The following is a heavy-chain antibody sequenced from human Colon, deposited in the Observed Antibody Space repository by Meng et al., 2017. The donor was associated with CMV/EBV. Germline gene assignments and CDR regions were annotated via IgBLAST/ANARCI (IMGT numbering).Heavy chain of an antibody. D-gene: IGHD2-21*01. CDR2: IYSVPSSI. J-gene: IGHJ4*02. CDR3: AAYSKTSIH. V-gene: IGHV3-23*03. Sequence: GGSLRLSCEASGFTFNMHAMNWVRQAPGKGLEWVSVIYSVPSSIYYADSVRGRFTISRDNSKNTLFLQMDHLRAEDTAVYYCAAYSKTSIHWGQGTQVTVSS. CDR1: GFTFNMHA.